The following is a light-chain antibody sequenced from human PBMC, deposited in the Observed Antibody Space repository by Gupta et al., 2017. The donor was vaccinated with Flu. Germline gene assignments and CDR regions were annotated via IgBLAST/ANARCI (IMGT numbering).Light chain of an antibody. Sequence: PASLSASVGDRVTITCRASQSISIYLNWYQQKPGKAPNLLIYAASSLQSGAPSRFSGSGSGTDFTLTISSLQPEDFSTYYCQQTDSAPWTFGQGTKVEVK. CDR1: QSISIY. CDR3: QQTDSAPWT. CDR2: AAS. V-gene: IGKV1-39*01. J-gene: IGKJ1*01.